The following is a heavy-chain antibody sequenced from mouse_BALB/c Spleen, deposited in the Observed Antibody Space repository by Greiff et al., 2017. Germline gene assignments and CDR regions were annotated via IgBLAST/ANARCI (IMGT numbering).Heavy chain of an antibody. V-gene: IGHV1S22*01. CDR1: GYTFTSYW. J-gene: IGHJ2*01. Sequence: LQQPGSELVRPGASVKLSCKASGYTFTSYWMHWVKQRPGQGLEWIGNIYPGSGSTNYDEKFKSKATLTVDTSSSTAYMQLSSLTSEDSAVYYCTRRGYDPFDYWGQGTTLTVSS. CDR2: IYPGSGST. D-gene: IGHD2-14*01. CDR3: TRRGYDPFDY.